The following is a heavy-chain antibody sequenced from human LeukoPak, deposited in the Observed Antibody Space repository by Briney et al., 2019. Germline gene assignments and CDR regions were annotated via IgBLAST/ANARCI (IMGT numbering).Heavy chain of an antibody. CDR3: ARDGSYYGGNPRGRYFDL. CDR1: GGTFSSYV. Sequence: ASVKVSCKASGGTFSSYVISWVRQAPGQGLEWMGGIIPIFGTANYAQKFQGRVTITADESTSTAYMELSSLRSEDTAVYYCARDGSYYGGNPRGRYFDLWGRGTLVTVSS. CDR2: IIPIFGTA. D-gene: IGHD4-23*01. J-gene: IGHJ2*01. V-gene: IGHV1-69*13.